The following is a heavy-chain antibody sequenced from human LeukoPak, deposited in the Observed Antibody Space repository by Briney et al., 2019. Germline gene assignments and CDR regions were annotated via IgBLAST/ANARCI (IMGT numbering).Heavy chain of an antibody. CDR1: GFAFSSYS. CDR2: ISSSSSYI. V-gene: IGHV3-21*01. D-gene: IGHD6-13*01. Sequence: GGSLRLSCAASGFAFSSYSMNWVRQAPGKGLEWVSSISSSSSYIYYADSVKGRFTISRDNAKNSLYLQMNSLRAEDTAVYYCARDSEGGSSWYDTVNWFDPWGQGTLVTVSS. J-gene: IGHJ5*02. CDR3: ARDSEGGSSWYDTVNWFDP.